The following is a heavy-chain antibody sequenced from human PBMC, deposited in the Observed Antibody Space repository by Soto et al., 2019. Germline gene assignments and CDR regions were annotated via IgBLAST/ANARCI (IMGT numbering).Heavy chain of an antibody. J-gene: IGHJ4*02. CDR3: ARRGTMTAFDY. V-gene: IGHV4-30-2*01. CDR2: IYHSGST. Sequence: SETLSLTCAVSGGSISSGGYSWSWIRQPPGKGLEWIGYIYHSGSTYYNPSLKSRVTISVDRSKNQFSLKLSSVTAADTAVYYCARRGTMTAFDYWGQGTLVTVS. CDR1: GGSISSGGYS. D-gene: IGHD3-22*01.